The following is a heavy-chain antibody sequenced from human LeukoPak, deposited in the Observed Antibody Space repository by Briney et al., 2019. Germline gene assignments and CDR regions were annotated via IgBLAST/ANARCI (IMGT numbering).Heavy chain of an antibody. CDR3: ATSKDYYDSSGYLN. CDR1: GYTLTELS. J-gene: IGHJ4*02. Sequence: ASVKVSCKVSGYTLTELSMHWVRQAPGKGLEWMGGFDPEDGETIYAQKFQGRVTMTEDTSTDTAYMELSSLRSEDTAVYYCATSKDYYDSSGYLNWGQGTLVTVSS. CDR2: FDPEDGET. D-gene: IGHD3-22*01. V-gene: IGHV1-24*01.